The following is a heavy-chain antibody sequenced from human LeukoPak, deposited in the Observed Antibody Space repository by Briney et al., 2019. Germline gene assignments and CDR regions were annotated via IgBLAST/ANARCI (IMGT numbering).Heavy chain of an antibody. J-gene: IGHJ3*02. D-gene: IGHD2-15*01. Sequence: SVKVSCKASGYTSTSYGISWVRQAPGQGLEWMGRIIPILGIANYAQKFQGRVTITADKSTSTAYMELSSLRSEDTAVYYCARDFRCSGGSCYSEDAFDIWGQGTMVTVSS. CDR2: IIPILGIA. CDR1: GYTSTSYG. CDR3: ARDFRCSGGSCYSEDAFDI. V-gene: IGHV1-69*04.